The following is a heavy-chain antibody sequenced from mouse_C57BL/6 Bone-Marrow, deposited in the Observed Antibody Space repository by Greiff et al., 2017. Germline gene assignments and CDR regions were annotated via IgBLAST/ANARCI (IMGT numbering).Heavy chain of an antibody. CDR3: AREYYGSYYYAMDY. CDR2: IDPSDSYT. D-gene: IGHD1-1*01. Sequence: QVQLKQPGAELVKPGASVKLSCKASGYTFTSYWMQWVKQRPGQGLEWIGEIDPSDSYTNYNQKFKGKATLTVDTSSSPAYMQLSSLTSEDSAVYYCAREYYGSYYYAMDYWGQGTSVTVSS. J-gene: IGHJ4*01. V-gene: IGHV1-50*01. CDR1: GYTFTSYW.